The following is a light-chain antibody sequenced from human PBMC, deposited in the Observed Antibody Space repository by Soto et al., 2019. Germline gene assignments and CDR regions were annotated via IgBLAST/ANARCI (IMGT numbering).Light chain of an antibody. J-gene: IGLJ7*01. V-gene: IGLV2-14*01. CDR3: SSYTTSSTWV. CDR2: EVA. Sequence: QSALTQPASVSGSPGQSITISCTGTSSDVGAYKYVSWFQQHPGKAPKVMIYEVANRPSGVSHRFSGSKSGNTASLTISGLQAEDEADYYCSSYTTSSTWVFGGGTQLTVL. CDR1: SSDVGAYKY.